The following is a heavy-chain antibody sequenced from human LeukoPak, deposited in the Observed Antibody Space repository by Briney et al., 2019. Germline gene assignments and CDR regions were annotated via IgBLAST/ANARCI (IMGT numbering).Heavy chain of an antibody. J-gene: IGHJ4*02. CDR2: IKQDGSEK. Sequence: RGSLRLSCAASGFTFSSYWMSWVRQAPGKGLEWVANIKQDGSEKYYVDSVKGRLTISRDNAKNSLYLQMNSLRAEDTAVYYCASSLLWFGELFRYWGQGTLVTVSS. CDR1: GFTFSSYW. D-gene: IGHD3-10*01. V-gene: IGHV3-7*01. CDR3: ASSLLWFGELFRY.